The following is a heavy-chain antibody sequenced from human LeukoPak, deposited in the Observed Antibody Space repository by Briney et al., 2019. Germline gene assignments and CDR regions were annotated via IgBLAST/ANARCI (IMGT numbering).Heavy chain of an antibody. CDR2: VYYSGST. J-gene: IGHJ3*02. Sequence: TSETLSLTCTVSGDSISRYYWGWIRQPPGKGLEWIGYVYYSGSTQYNPSLNSRVTISVATPKKQFSLRLTSVTAADTAVYYCARSGYAFGADAFDIWGQGAMVAVPS. V-gene: IGHV4-59*08. CDR3: ARSGYAFGADAFDI. D-gene: IGHD3-16*01. CDR1: GDSISRYY.